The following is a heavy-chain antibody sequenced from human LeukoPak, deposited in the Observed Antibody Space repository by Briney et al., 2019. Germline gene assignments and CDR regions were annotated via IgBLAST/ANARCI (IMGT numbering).Heavy chain of an antibody. V-gene: IGHV3-30-3*01. CDR3: ARSDDHYFYGLDV. CDR2: ISYDGSKT. D-gene: IGHD3-16*01. CDR1: GFTFDSYA. Sequence: PGRSLRLSCAVSGFTFDSYAMHWVRQAPGKGLEWVAVISYDGSKTGYADPVKGRFTISRDNSKNTVYVQLNSLRVEDTSVYFCARSDDHYFYGLDVWGQGTTVTVSS. J-gene: IGHJ6*02.